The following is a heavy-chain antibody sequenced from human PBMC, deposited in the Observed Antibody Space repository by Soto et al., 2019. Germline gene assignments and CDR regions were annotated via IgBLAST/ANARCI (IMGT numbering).Heavy chain of an antibody. CDR2: IYHSGST. D-gene: IGHD2-15*01. CDR1: GGSISSSNW. CDR3: ARDQFCSGGSCYWDSYYGMDV. Sequence: SETLSLTCAVSGGSISSSNWWSWVRQPPGKGLEWIGEIYHSGSTNYNPSLKSRVTISVDKSKNQFSLKLSSVTAADTAVYYCARDQFCSGGSCYWDSYYGMDVWGQGTTVTVSS. J-gene: IGHJ6*02. V-gene: IGHV4-4*02.